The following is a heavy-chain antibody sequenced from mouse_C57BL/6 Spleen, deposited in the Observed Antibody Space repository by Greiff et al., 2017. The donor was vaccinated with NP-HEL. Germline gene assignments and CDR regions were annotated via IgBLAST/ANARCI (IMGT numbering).Heavy chain of an antibody. CDR2: IDPSDSET. CDR1: GYTFTSYW. D-gene: IGHD1-1*01. V-gene: IGHV1-52*01. CDR3: ARPLLRDWYFDV. Sequence: VQLQQPGADLVRPGSSVKLSCKASGYTFTSYWMHWVKQRPIQGLEWIGNIDPSDSETHYNQKFKDKATLTVDKSSSTAYMQLSSLTSEDSAVYYCARPLLRDWYFDVWGTGTTVTVSS. J-gene: IGHJ1*03.